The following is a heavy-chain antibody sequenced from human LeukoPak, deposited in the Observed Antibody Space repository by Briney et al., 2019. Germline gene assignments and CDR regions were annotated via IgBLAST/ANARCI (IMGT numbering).Heavy chain of an antibody. V-gene: IGHV3-66*01. CDR2: IYSGGST. CDR3: ARVTFDYYMDV. CDR1: GFTVSSNY. Sequence: GGSLRLSCAASGFTVSSNYMSWVHQAPGKGLEWVSVIYSGGSTYYADSVKGRFTISRDNSKNTLYLQMNSLRAEDTAVYYCARVTFDYYMDVWGKGTTVTISS. J-gene: IGHJ6*03.